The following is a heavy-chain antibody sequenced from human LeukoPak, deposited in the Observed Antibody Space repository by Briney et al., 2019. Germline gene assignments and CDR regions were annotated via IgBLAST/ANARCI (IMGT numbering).Heavy chain of an antibody. J-gene: IGHJ5*02. D-gene: IGHD2-8*02. CDR2: IFPSGGEI. CDR1: GFTFSTFA. Sequence: GGSLRLSCAASGFTFSTFAMIWVRQPPGKGLEWVSSIFPSGGEIHYADSVRGRFTISRDNSKSTLSLQMDSLRAEDTAIYYCATYRQVLLPFEAWGQGTLVTVSS. V-gene: IGHV3-23*01. CDR3: ATYRQVLLPFEA.